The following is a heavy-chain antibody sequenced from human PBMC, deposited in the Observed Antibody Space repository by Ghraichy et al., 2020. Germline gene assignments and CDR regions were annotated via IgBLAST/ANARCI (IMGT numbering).Heavy chain of an antibody. V-gene: IGHV1-8*01. Sequence: INPISGNAGYAQRFQGRVTMTRDNSIRTAYMELSSLRSEDTAVYFCVRARKGVTSVTDFYLYWFDTWGQGTLVTVSS. J-gene: IGHJ5*02. CDR2: INPISGNA. CDR3: VRARKGVTSVTDFYLYWFDT. D-gene: IGHD4-17*01.